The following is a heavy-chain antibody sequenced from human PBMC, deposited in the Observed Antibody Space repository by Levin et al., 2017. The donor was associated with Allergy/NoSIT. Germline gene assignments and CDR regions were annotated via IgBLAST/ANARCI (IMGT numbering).Heavy chain of an antibody. CDR1: GFAFSTYN. CDR2: ISGSSSSYV. V-gene: IGHV3-21*01. D-gene: IGHD4-17*01. J-gene: IGHJ4*02. CDR3: ARDRTVTTQDFDY. Sequence: GGSLRLSCAASGFAFSTYNMNWVRQAPGRGLEWVSSISGSSSSYVFYADSVKGRFTISRDNAKNSLYLQMDSLRAEDAAVYYCARDRTVTTQDFDYWGQGTLVTVSS.